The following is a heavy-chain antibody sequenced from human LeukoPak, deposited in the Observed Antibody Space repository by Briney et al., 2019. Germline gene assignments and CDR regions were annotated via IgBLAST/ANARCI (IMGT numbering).Heavy chain of an antibody. Sequence: GAALKISFKGSGYRFTSYWIGWVRQMPGKGVGGMVIIYPGDSDTRYSPSFQGQVTISADKSISTAYLQWSSLKASDTAMYYCARLLGYYGSGSYSPYFDYWGQGTLVTVSS. CDR3: ARLLGYYGSGSYSPYFDY. D-gene: IGHD3-10*01. V-gene: IGHV5-51*01. CDR2: IYPGDSDT. CDR1: GYRFTSYW. J-gene: IGHJ4*02.